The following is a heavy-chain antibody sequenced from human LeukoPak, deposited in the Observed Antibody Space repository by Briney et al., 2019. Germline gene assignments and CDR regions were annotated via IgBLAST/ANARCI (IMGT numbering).Heavy chain of an antibody. J-gene: IGHJ4*02. Sequence: SETLSLTCTVSGGSISSYYWSWIRQPPGKGLEWIGYIYYSGSTNYNPSLKSRVTISVDTSKNQFSLKLSSVTAADTAVYYCARVKLWDGSGSYLEDWGQGTLVTVSS. D-gene: IGHD3-10*01. CDR1: GGSISSYY. CDR2: IYYSGST. V-gene: IGHV4-59*08. CDR3: ARVKLWDGSGSYLED.